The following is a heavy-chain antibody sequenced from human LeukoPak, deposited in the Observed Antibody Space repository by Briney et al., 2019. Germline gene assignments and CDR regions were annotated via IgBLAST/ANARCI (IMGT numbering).Heavy chain of an antibody. CDR1: GYTFTDYY. J-gene: IGHJ4*02. V-gene: IGHV1-2*04. CDR2: INPNSGGT. Sequence: GASVKVSCKASGYTFTDYYMQWVRQAPGQGLEWMGWINPNSGGTHYVQRFQGWVTMTRDTSISTAYMELSRLTSDDTAVYYCARGGPYYDSSRANDLNYWGQGTQVTVSS. D-gene: IGHD3-22*01. CDR3: ARGGPYYDSSRANDLNY.